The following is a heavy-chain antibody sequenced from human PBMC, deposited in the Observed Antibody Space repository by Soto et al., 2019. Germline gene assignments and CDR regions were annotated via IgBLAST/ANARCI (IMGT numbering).Heavy chain of an antibody. CDR1: GGPISGYY. V-gene: IGHV4-34*01. D-gene: IGHD2-8*02. CDR2: INHSGST. CDR3: AKGQPRYGGVYFRFDP. Sequence: SETLSLTCAVYGGPISGYYWSWIRQPPGKGLEWIGEINHSGSTNYNPSLKSRVTISVDTSKNQFSLKLSSVTAADTAVYYFAKGQPRYGGVYFRFDPWGKGTLVTVSS. J-gene: IGHJ5*02.